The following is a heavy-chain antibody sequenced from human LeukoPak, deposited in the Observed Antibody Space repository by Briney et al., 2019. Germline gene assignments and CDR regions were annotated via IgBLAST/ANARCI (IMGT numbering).Heavy chain of an antibody. CDR3: ARQLGYCSSTSCSARWFDP. CDR2: IYTSGST. Sequence: PSETLSLTCTVSGGSISSYYWSWIRQPPGKGLEWIGYIYTSGSTNYNPSLKSRVTISVDTSKNQFSLKLSSVTAADTAVYYCARQLGYCSSTSCSARWFDPWGQGTLVTVSS. V-gene: IGHV4-4*09. J-gene: IGHJ5*02. D-gene: IGHD2-2*01. CDR1: GGSISSYY.